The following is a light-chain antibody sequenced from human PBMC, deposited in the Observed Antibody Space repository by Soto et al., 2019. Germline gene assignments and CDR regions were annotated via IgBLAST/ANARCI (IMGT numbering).Light chain of an antibody. CDR1: QGISSY. CDR3: QQYDDLPLT. CDR2: DAS. Sequence: IQLTQSPSSLSASVGDGVTITWRASQGISSYLGWYQQKPGKAPNLLIYDASTLHSGVPSRFSGSGSGTDFTFTISSLQPEDIATYYCQQYDDLPLTFGGGTKVDIK. V-gene: IGKV1-33*01. J-gene: IGKJ4*01.